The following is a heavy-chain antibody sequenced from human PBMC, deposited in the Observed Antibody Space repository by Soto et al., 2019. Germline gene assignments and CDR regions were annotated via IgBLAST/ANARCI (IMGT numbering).Heavy chain of an antibody. V-gene: IGHV4-39*01. Sequence: SGTLSLTCTVTCYSIISSIYYWGLSRQPPGTGLEWIGSIYYSGSTYYNQSIKSRVQITEDTSKNQFSLKLSSVTAAYTAVYYCARQGGMATISPDFDYWGQGTLVTVS. CDR3: ARQGGMATISPDFDY. D-gene: IGHD5-12*01. CDR1: CYSIISSIYY. CDR2: IYYSGST. J-gene: IGHJ4*02.